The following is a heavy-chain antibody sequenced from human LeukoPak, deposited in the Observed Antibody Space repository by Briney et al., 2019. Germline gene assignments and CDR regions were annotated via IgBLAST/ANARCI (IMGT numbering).Heavy chain of an antibody. V-gene: IGHV1-2*02. Sequence: ASVKVSCKTSGYTFTDYYMQWVRQAPGQGLEWMGWINPSDGDTKSARKFQGRVTMTRDTSISTAYLELSRLTSDDTAIYYCARDCSGADCYSGNAFNIWGQGTMVTVSS. CDR1: GYTFTDYY. CDR3: ARDCSGADCYSGNAFNI. CDR2: INPSDGDT. J-gene: IGHJ3*02. D-gene: IGHD2-15*01.